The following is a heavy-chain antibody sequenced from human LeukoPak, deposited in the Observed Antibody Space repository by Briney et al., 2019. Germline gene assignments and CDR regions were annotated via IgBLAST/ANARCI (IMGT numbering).Heavy chain of an antibody. CDR3: ARDRSMATRLWTPTDY. Sequence: GGSLRLSCAASGFTLSTYWMSWVRQAPGKGLEWVANIKEDGSEKYYVDSVKGRFTISRDNARNSLYLQMNSLRAEDTAVYYCARDRSMATRLWTPTDYWGQGTLVTVSS. CDR2: IKEDGSEK. D-gene: IGHD6-6*01. J-gene: IGHJ4*02. CDR1: GFTLSTYW. V-gene: IGHV3-7*01.